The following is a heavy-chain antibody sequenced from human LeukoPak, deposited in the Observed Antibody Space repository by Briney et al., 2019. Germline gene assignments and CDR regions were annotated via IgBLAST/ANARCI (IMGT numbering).Heavy chain of an antibody. V-gene: IGHV4-59*01. CDR2: IYYSGST. D-gene: IGHD3-10*01. CDR3: ARNAVMVRGVIKGYYGMDA. Sequence: SETLSLTCTVSGGSISSYYWSWIRQPPGKGLEWIGYIYYSGSTNYNPSLKSRVTISVDTSKNQFSLKLSSVTAADTAVYYCARNAVMVRGVIKGYYGMDAWGQGTTVTVSS. CDR1: GGSISSYY. J-gene: IGHJ6*02.